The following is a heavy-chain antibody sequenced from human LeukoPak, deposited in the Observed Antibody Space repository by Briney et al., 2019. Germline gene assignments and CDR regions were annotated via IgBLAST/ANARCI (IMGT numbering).Heavy chain of an antibody. J-gene: IGHJ4*02. CDR1: GGSISSGGYY. Sequence: SETLSLTCTVSGGSISSGGYYWSWIRQPPGRGLEWIGSTYYTGTTFDNPSLKSRVTLSVDTSKNQFSLRLTSVTAADTAFYYCAREEYSSDWYGHDSWGQGTLVTVSS. CDR2: TYYTGTT. D-gene: IGHD6-13*01. V-gene: IGHV4-39*07. CDR3: AREEYSSDWYGHDS.